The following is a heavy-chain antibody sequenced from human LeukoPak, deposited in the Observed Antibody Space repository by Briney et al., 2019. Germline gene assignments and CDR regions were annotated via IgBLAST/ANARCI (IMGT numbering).Heavy chain of an antibody. D-gene: IGHD5-18*01. V-gene: IGHV4-34*01. CDR2: INHSGST. CDR1: GGSFSGYY. Sequence: PSETLSLTCAVYGGSFSGYYWSWIRQPPGKGPEWIGEINHSGSTNYNPSLKSRVTISVDTSKNQFSLKLSSVTAADTAVYYCASRGYSYGYVDYWGQGTLVTVSS. J-gene: IGHJ4*02. CDR3: ASRGYSYGYVDY.